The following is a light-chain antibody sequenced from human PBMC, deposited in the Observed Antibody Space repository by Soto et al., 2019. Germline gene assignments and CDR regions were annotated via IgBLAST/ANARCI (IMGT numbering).Light chain of an antibody. CDR3: CSYAGSPRYV. CDR1: SCDVGTYNY. Sequence: QSALTQPRSVSGSLGQSVTISCTGTSCDVGTYNYVSWYQQHPGKAPKVMIYDVSERPSGVPDRFSGSKSGNTASLTISGLQAEDEADYYCCSYAGSPRYVLGTGTKVTVL. CDR2: DVS. J-gene: IGLJ1*01. V-gene: IGLV2-11*01.